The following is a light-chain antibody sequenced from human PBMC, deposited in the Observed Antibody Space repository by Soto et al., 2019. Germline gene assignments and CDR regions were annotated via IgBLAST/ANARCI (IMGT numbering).Light chain of an antibody. Sequence: DIQMTQSPSSLSASVGDRVTITCRASQSISSYLNWYQQKPGKAPKLLIYAASSLHSGVPSRFSGSGSGTDFTLTISSLQPEDFATYYCQQRYSTPQAFGPGTKVDIK. V-gene: IGKV1-39*01. CDR2: AAS. CDR3: QQRYSTPQA. J-gene: IGKJ3*01. CDR1: QSISSY.